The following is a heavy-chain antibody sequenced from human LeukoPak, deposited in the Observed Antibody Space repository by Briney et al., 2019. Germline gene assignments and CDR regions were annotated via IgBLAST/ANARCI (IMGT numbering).Heavy chain of an antibody. CDR2: INTYNGNT. Sequence: ASVKVSCKASGYRFTSYGVSWVRQAPGQGLEWMGWINTYNGNTNYAQKFQGRVTMTTDTSTTTAYMELRSLRSDDTAVYYCARRIYGSGRPYYYYYMDVWGKGTTVTVSS. CDR3: ARRIYGSGRPYYYYYMDV. CDR1: GYRFTSYG. J-gene: IGHJ6*03. V-gene: IGHV1-18*04. D-gene: IGHD3-10*01.